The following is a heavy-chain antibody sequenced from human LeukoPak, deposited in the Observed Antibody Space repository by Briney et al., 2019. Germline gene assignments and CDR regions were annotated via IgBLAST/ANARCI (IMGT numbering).Heavy chain of an antibody. D-gene: IGHD2-2*01. CDR3: ASSGDPYCSSTSSPPFFKDV. Sequence: GGSLRLSCAASGFTFSSYSMNWVRQAPGKGLEWVSYISSSSSTIYYADSVKGRFTISRDNAKNSLYLQMNSLRAEDTAVYYCASSGDPYCSSTSSPPFFKDVWGKGTTVTVSS. CDR1: GFTFSSYS. CDR2: ISSSSSTI. V-gene: IGHV3-48*01. J-gene: IGHJ6*04.